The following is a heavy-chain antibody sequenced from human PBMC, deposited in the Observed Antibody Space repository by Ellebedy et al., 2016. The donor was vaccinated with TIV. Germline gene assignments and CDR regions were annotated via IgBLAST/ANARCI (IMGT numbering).Heavy chain of an antibody. Sequence: GESLKISCVASGFRFSSYGMHWVRQAPGKGLEWVAVISYDGSNKRYADSVKGRFTISRDRFKNTVYLQMNSLRVEDTAVYYCAKGVYDSSLSGLDVWGQGTTVTVSS. CDR2: ISYDGSNK. D-gene: IGHD3-22*01. V-gene: IGHV3-30*18. J-gene: IGHJ6*02. CDR1: GFRFSSYG. CDR3: AKGVYDSSLSGLDV.